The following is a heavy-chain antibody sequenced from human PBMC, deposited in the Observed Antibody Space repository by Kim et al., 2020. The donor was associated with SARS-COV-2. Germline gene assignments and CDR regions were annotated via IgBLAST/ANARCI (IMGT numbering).Heavy chain of an antibody. D-gene: IGHD3-22*01. CDR2: IDYSGST. Sequence: SETLSLTCAVSGASVSNYTYFWGWIRQSPGKGLEWIGSIDYSGSTYDNPSLKSRVTMSVDTSKNQFSLKLTSVTAADTAIYYCARLAPVHYYDKSVNGWDYFDYWGQGALVTVSS. CDR1: GASVSNYTYF. V-gene: IGHV4-39*01. J-gene: IGHJ4*02. CDR3: ARLAPVHYYDKSVNGWDYFDY.